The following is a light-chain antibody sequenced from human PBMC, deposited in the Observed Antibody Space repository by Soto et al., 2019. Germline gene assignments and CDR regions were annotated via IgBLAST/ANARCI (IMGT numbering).Light chain of an antibody. CDR3: QRYGRSPASWT. V-gene: IGKV3-20*01. Sequence: EIVLTQSPGTLSLSPGERATLSCRASQSVSSNYLAWYQQKPGQPPRLLISDASSRATGIPDRFSGSGSGTDFTVTISGLEPEGLAVYYCQRYGRSPASWTFGQGTKVEIK. J-gene: IGKJ1*01. CDR2: DAS. CDR1: QSVSSNY.